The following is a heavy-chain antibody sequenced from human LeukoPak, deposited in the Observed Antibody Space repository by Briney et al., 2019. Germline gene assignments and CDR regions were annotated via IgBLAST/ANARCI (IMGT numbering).Heavy chain of an antibody. D-gene: IGHD1-7*01. CDR1: GGSNSSSSDF. V-gene: IGHV4-39*01. J-gene: IGHJ4*02. CDR3: ARRPNKKLNYFDY. CDR2: MYDSGRT. Sequence: SGTLSLTCTVSGGSNSSSSDFWGWIRQPPGKGLDWIGTMYDSGRTYYNSSLKSRVTISVDTSKNQFSLKLSSVTAADTAVYYCARRPNKKLNYFDYWGQGTLVTVSS.